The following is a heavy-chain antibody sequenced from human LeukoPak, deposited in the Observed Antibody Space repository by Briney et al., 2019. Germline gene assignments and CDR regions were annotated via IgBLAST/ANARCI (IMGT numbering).Heavy chain of an antibody. J-gene: IGHJ3*02. CDR1: GGSISSSSYY. CDR2: ISYSGST. Sequence: PSETLSLTCTVSGGSISSSSYYWGWIRQPPGKGLEWIGSISYSGSTYYNPSLKSRVTISGDTSKNQFSLKLSSVTAADTAVYYCARVDVVVPALVAAYSDAFDIWGQGTMVTVSS. V-gene: IGHV4-39*07. CDR3: ARVDVVVPALVAAYSDAFDI. D-gene: IGHD2-2*01.